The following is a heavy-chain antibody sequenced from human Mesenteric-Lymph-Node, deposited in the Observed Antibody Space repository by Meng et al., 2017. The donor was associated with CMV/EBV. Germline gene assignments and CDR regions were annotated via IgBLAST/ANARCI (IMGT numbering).Heavy chain of an antibody. CDR2: TYYRSEAYN. Sequence: QIHLHQSGPVLVKSSQTLSVTSALSDDFMTMNKATWNWIWPSPSRGLEWLGRTYYRSEAYNDYAVSVKSRILVNLHTSNNHLSLHLNFLTPEDTAVYYCAYFGDLPPLLWGQGTLVTVSS. D-gene: IGHD3-16*01. V-gene: IGHV6-1*01. CDR1: DDFMTMNKAT. CDR3: AYFGDLPPLL. J-gene: IGHJ4*02.